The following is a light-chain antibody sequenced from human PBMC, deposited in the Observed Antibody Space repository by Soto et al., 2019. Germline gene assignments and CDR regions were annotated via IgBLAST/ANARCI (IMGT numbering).Light chain of an antibody. V-gene: IGKV1-39*01. CDR1: QNIRTY. CDR2: AAP. CDR3: QQSYSYPLT. J-gene: IGKJ2*01. Sequence: DIQMTQSPSSLSASVGDRVTITYRASQNIRTYLHWYQPRPWKAPKFLIYAAPSLQDVVPSRFSGSESVTDFELNISSLQPEDSATSYCQQSYSYPLTFGQGTKLEIK.